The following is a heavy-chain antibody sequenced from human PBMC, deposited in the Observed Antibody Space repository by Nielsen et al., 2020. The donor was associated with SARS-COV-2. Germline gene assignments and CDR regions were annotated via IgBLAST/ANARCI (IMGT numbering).Heavy chain of an antibody. CDR1: GFTFDDYG. Sequence: GESLKISCAASGFTFDDYGMSWVRQAPGKGLEWVAVISYDGSNKYYADSVKGRFTISRDNAKNSLYLQMNSLRAEDTAVYYCATENVDKRDYGLDVWGQGTTVTVS. J-gene: IGHJ6*02. V-gene: IGHV3-30*03. CDR3: ATENVDKRDYGLDV. CDR2: ISYDGSNK. D-gene: IGHD5-12*01.